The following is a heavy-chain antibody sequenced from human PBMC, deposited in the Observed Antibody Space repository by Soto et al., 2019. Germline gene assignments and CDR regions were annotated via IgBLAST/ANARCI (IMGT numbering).Heavy chain of an antibody. J-gene: IGHJ6*02. CDR2: INPSGGST. CDR1: GYTFTSYY. V-gene: IGHV1-46*01. D-gene: IGHD3-3*01. Sequence: ASVKVSCKASGYTFTSYYMHWVRQAPGQGLEWMGIINPSGGSTSYAQKFQGRVTMTRDTSTSTVYMELSSLRSEDTAVYYCARELKHDFWGGYQDKADYYYGMDVWGQGTTVTVS. CDR3: ARELKHDFWGGYQDKADYYYGMDV.